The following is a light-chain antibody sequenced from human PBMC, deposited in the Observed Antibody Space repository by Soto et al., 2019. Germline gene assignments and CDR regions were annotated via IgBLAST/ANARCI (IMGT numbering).Light chain of an antibody. V-gene: IGKV3-20*01. CDR1: QSVRSTY. J-gene: IGKJ2*01. CDR3: QQYDNSPMYT. Sequence: VLTQSPGTLSLSPGERATLSCRAGQSVRSTYLAWYQQKPGQAPRLLIYGGSNRATGIPDRFSGSGSGTYFTRTLSRLEPEDSAVYYCQQYDNSPMYTFGQGTKLEIK. CDR2: GGS.